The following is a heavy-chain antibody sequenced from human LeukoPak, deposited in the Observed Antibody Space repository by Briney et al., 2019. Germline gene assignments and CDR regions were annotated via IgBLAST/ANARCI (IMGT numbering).Heavy chain of an antibody. CDR3: ARASRYYYDRSGSYTSYFDY. V-gene: IGHV4-59*01. CDR1: GGSISIYY. J-gene: IGHJ4*02. CDR2: IYYSGTT. Sequence: SETLSLTCTVSGGSISIYYWSWIRQSPGKGLEWIGNIYYSGTTNYNPSLKSRVSISVDTSKTQFSLRLSSVTAADTAVYYCARASRYYYDRSGSYTSYFDYWGQGTLLTVSS. D-gene: IGHD3-22*01.